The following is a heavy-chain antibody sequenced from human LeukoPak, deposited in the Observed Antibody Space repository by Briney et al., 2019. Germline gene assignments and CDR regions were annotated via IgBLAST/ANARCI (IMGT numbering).Heavy chain of an antibody. V-gene: IGHV3-43*01. J-gene: IGHJ4*02. D-gene: IGHD6-19*01. CDR1: GFTFGDYT. Sequence: GGSLRLSCAASGFTFGDYTMPWVRQAPGKGLEWVSLISWDGGSTYYADSVKGRFTISRDNSKNSLYLQMNSLRTEDTALYYCAKDLAVAGTGYFDFDYWGQGTLVTVSS. CDR2: ISWDGGST. CDR3: AKDLAVAGTGYFDFDY.